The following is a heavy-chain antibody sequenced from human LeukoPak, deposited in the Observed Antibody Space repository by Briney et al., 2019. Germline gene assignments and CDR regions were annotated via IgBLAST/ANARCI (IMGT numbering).Heavy chain of an antibody. CDR2: ISWHSVTI. Sequence: GRSLRLSCAGSGFTFGDYAMHWVLQAPGKGLEWVSGISWHSVTIGYADSVEGRFTISRDNAKNSLYLQMNNLRVEDTAFYYCTKDNDLIRSGSYYYALDVWGQGTTVTVSS. D-gene: IGHD6-25*01. J-gene: IGHJ6*02. CDR1: GFTFGDYA. CDR3: TKDNDLIRSGSYYYALDV. V-gene: IGHV3-9*01.